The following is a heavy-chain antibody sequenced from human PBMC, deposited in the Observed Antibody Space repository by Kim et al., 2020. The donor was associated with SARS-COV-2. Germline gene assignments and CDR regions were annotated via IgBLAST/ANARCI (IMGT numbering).Heavy chain of an antibody. CDR3: ARTKTVARGYYFDY. D-gene: IGHD5-12*01. Sequence: ASVKVSCKASGYTFTSYAMHWVRQAPGQRLEWMGWINAGNGNTKYSQKFQGRVTMTRDTSASTAYMELSSLRSEDTAVYYCARTKTVARGYYFDYWGQGTLVTVSS. V-gene: IGHV1-3*01. CDR2: INAGNGNT. J-gene: IGHJ4*02. CDR1: GYTFTSYA.